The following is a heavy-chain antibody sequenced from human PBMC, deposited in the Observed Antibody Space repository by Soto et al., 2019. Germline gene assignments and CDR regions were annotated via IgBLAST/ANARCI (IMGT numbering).Heavy chain of an antibody. CDR1: GFSLSTSGVG. D-gene: IGHD4-17*01. CDR2: ISWDDDK. V-gene: IGHV2-5*02. J-gene: IGHJ2*01. Sequence: QITLKESGPTLVRPTQTLALTCSFSGFSLSTSGVGVGWIRQPPGKALEWLALISWDDDKRYSPSLKSRLTITKDTSKNQVVLTMTTMDPVDTATYFSAHSLYYRDNDWHFDLWGRGTLVTVSS. CDR3: AHSLYYRDNDWHFDL.